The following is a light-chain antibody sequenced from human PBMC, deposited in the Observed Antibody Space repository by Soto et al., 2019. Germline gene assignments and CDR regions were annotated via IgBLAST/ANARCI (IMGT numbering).Light chain of an antibody. V-gene: IGKV3-15*01. Sequence: EIVMTQSPATLSVSPGERATLSCRASQSVSSNLAWYQQKPGQAPRLLLYGASTRATGIPARFSGSGSGRAFTLTISSLQSEDFAVYYCQQYNNWLPITFGQGTRLEIK. CDR3: QQYNNWLPIT. CDR2: GAS. CDR1: QSVSSN. J-gene: IGKJ5*01.